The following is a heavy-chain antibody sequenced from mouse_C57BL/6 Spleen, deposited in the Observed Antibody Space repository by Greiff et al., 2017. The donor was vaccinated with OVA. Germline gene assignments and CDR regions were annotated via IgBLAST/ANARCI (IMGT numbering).Heavy chain of an antibody. CDR1: GYTFTSYW. V-gene: IGHV1-50*01. CDR2: IDPSDSYT. CDR3: ARLGLGRGYFDV. D-gene: IGHD4-1*01. Sequence: VQLQQSGAELVKPGASVKLSCKASGYTFTSYWMQWVKQRPGQGLEWIGEIDPSDSYTNYNQKFKGKATLTVDTSSSTAYMQLSSLTSEDSAVYYCARLGLGRGYFDVWGTGTTVTVSS. J-gene: IGHJ1*03.